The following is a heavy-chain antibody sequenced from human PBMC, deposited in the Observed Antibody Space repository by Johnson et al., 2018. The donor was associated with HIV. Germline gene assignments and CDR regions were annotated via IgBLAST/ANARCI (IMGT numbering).Heavy chain of an antibody. CDR1: GFTFSSYA. J-gene: IGHJ3*02. V-gene: IGHV3-30*04. CDR3: ARDAAKLEEDDAFDI. CDR2: ISYDGSNK. Sequence: QEQLVESGGGVVQPGGSLRLSCAASGFTFSSYAMHWVRQAPGKGLEWVAVISYDGSNKYDADSVKGRFTISRDNSKNTLYLQMNSLRVEDTAVYYCARDAAKLEEDDAFDIWGQGTMVTVSS. D-gene: IGHD1-1*01.